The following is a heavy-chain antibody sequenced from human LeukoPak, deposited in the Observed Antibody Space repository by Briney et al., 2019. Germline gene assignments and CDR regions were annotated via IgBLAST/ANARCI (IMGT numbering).Heavy chain of an antibody. J-gene: IGHJ5*02. D-gene: IGHD3-22*01. V-gene: IGHV4-31*03. Sequence: PSETLSLTCTVSGGSISSGNYWWSWIRQLPGMGLEWIGHSFSSGNTHYNPSLKGRVTISVDTSKNQFSLSLSAVTAADTAIYYCARARTYYSDGSGLNWFDPWGQGTLVTVSS. CDR2: SFSSGNT. CDR3: ARARTYYSDGSGLNWFDP. CDR1: GGSISSGNYW.